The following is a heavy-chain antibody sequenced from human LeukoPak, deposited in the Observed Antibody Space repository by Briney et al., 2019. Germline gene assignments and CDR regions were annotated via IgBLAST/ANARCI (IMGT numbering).Heavy chain of an antibody. CDR1: GFTVNSNY. J-gene: IGHJ6*02. Sequence: GGSLRLSCAASGFTVNSNYMSWVRQAPGKGLEWVSLIYTGGSTYYADSVKGRFTISRDNSKNTLYLQMNSLRPEDTAVYYCARGFGKVAANVFGGYSMDVWGQGTTVTVSS. CDR3: ARGFGKVAANVFGGYSMDV. D-gene: IGHD6-6*01. V-gene: IGHV3-66*02. CDR2: IYTGGST.